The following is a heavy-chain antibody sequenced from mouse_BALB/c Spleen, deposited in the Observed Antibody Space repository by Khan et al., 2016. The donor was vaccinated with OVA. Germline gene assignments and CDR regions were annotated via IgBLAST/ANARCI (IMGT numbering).Heavy chain of an antibody. J-gene: IGHJ1*01. V-gene: IGHV1-62-2*01. Sequence: VXLQQSGAELVKPGASVKLSCKASGYTFTDYIIHWVKQRSGQGLEWIGWFYPGSGSIKYNEKFKDKATLTADKSSSTVYMELSRLTSEDSAVYFCARLYYGYGYFDVWGAGTTVTVSS. CDR2: FYPGSGSI. D-gene: IGHD1-1*01. CDR1: GYTFTDYI. CDR3: ARLYYGYGYFDV.